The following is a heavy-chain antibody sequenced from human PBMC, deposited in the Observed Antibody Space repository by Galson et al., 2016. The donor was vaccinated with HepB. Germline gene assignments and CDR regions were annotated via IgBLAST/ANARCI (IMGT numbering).Heavy chain of an antibody. D-gene: IGHD2-2*01. J-gene: IGHJ5*02. V-gene: IGHV3-23*01. CDR2: IGGSARGA. CDR1: GFTFNNYA. Sequence: SLRLSCAATGFTFNNYAMHWVRQAPGKGLEWVSGIGGSARGAHYADSVKGRFTISRDNSKNTLYLQMNSLRAEDTATYYCTKDQLIVIMPAAGNWFDPWGQGALVTVAS. CDR3: TKDQLIVIMPAAGNWFDP.